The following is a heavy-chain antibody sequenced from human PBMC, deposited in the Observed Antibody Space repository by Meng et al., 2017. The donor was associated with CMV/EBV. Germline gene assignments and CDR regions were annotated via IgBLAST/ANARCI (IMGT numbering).Heavy chain of an antibody. V-gene: IGHV3-21*01. D-gene: IGHD6-13*01. CDR3: ASLLGIYYGMDV. CDR2: ISSSSSYI. Sequence: GESLKISCAASGFTFSSYSMNWVRQAPGKGLEWVSSISSSSSYIYYADSVKGRFTISRDNAKNSLYLQMNSLRAEDTAVYYCASLLGIYYGMDVWGRGTTVTVSS. J-gene: IGHJ6*02. CDR1: GFTFSSYS.